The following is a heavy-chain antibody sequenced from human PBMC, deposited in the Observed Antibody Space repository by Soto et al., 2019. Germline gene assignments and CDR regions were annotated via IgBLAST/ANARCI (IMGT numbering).Heavy chain of an antibody. CDR2: IKSKTDGGTA. Sequence: EVQLVESGGGLVKPGGSLRLSCAASGFTFSNAWMSWVRQAPGKGLEWVGRIKSKTDGGTADYAALVKGRFTISRGDSKNAPDLQMNSLETEDTAGYYCATEVSYYGGNNWGQGTRVTVSA. CDR1: GFTFSNAW. CDR3: ATEVSYYGGNN. D-gene: IGHD1-26*01. J-gene: IGHJ1*01. V-gene: IGHV3-15*01.